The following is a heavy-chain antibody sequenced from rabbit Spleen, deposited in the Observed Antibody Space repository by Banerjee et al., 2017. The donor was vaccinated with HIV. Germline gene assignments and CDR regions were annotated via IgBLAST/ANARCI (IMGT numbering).Heavy chain of an antibody. V-gene: IGHV1S45*01. J-gene: IGHJ4*01. CDR3: SRDAGSGDYIDVYFDL. D-gene: IGHD8-1*01. Sequence: QEQLVESGGGLVQPEGSLTLTCTASGFSFSSGYDMCWVRQAPGKGLEWIACIDQVFGTTYYASRAKGRFTISKTSSTTVTLQMTSLTVADTATYFCSRDAGSGDYIDVYFDLWGQGTLVTVS. CDR2: IDQVFGTT. CDR1: GFSFSSGYD.